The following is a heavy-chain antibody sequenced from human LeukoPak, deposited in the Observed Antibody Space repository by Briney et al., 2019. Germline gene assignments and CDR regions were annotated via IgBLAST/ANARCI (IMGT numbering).Heavy chain of an antibody. CDR2: ISYDGSNK. Sequence: PGGSLRLSCAASGFTFSSYGMHWVRQAPGKGLEWVAVISYDGSNKYYADSVKGRFTISRDNSKNTLYLQMNSLRAEDTAVYYCALTGLAGDAFDIWGQGTMVTVSS. CDR3: ALTGLAGDAFDI. V-gene: IGHV3-30*19. D-gene: IGHD3-10*01. J-gene: IGHJ3*02. CDR1: GFTFSSYG.